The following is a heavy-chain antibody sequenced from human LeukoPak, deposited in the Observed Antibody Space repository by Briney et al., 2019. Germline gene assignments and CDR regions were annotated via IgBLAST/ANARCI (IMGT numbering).Heavy chain of an antibody. Sequence: GGSLRLSCEASGLLFSSYGFYWVRQAPGKGLEWVAYISFSGTTEDYADSLEGRFTISRDNSESKVYLQMSSLRSEDTAVYYCARGWFGLDPWGQGTQVIVSS. CDR3: ARGWFGLDP. J-gene: IGHJ5*02. V-gene: IGHV3-30*03. CDR2: ISFSGTTE. CDR1: GLLFSSYG. D-gene: IGHD3-10*01.